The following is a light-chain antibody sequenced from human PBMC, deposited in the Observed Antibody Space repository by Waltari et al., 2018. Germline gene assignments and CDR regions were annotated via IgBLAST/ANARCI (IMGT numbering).Light chain of an antibody. J-gene: IGKJ4*01. CDR1: QSIGGW. CDR2: EAT. V-gene: IGKV1-5*03. Sequence: DIQMTQSPSTLSASVGDRVTITCRASQSIGGWLAWYQQKPGKAPKRLIYEATSLESGVPSRFSASGSGTEFTLTISSLQPDDFATYFCQQYDAYALTFGGGTKVEIK. CDR3: QQYDAYALT.